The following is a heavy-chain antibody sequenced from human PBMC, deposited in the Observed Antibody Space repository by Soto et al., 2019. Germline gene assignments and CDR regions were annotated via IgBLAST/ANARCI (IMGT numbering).Heavy chain of an antibody. D-gene: IGHD6-13*01. V-gene: IGHV3-9*01. CDR3: AKGEYSSSWHYFDY. CDR1: GFTFDDYA. Sequence: SLRLSCAASGFTFDDYAMHWVRQAPGKGLEWVSGISWNSGSIGYADSVKGRFTISRDNAKNSLYLQMNSLRAEDTALYYCAKGEYSSSWHYFDYWGQGTLVTVSS. CDR2: ISWNSGSI. J-gene: IGHJ4*02.